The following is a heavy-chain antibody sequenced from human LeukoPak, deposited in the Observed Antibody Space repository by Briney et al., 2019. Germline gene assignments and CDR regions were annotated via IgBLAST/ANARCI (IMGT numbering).Heavy chain of an antibody. CDR1: GFTVSSNY. D-gene: IGHD6-13*01. V-gene: IGHV5-51*01. CDR3: ARRYSSSREGVAFDI. CDR2: IYPGDSDT. Sequence: GGSLRLSCAASGFTVSSNYMSWVRQAPGKGLEWVGIIYPGDSDTRYSPSFQGQVTISADKSISTAYLQWSSLKASDTAMYYCARRYSSSREGVAFDIWGQGTMVTVSS. J-gene: IGHJ3*02.